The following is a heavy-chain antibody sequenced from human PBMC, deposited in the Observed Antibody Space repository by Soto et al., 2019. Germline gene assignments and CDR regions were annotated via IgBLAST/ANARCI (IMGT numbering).Heavy chain of an antibody. D-gene: IGHD3-3*01. CDR1: GFTFSSYW. CDR2: IKQDGSEK. V-gene: IGHV3-7*05. J-gene: IGHJ4*02. CDR3: ARAIGPDIYDDFWSGFSPRGWYFDY. Sequence: EVQLVESGGGLVQPGGSLRLSCAASGFTFSSYWMSWVRQAPGKGLEWVANIKQDGSEKYYVDSVKGRFTISRDNAKNSLYLQMNSLRAEDTSVYYCARAIGPDIYDDFWSGFSPRGWYFDYWGQGTLVTVSS.